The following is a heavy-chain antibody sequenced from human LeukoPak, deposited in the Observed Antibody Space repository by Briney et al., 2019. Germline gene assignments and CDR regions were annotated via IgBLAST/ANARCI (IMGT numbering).Heavy chain of an antibody. CDR3: ARDRDIVVDRGWFDL. CDR1: GGSLSTYY. D-gene: IGHD2-15*01. V-gene: IGHV4-34*01. J-gene: IGHJ5*02. CDR2: INHSGST. Sequence: SETLSLTCAVYGGSLSTYYWSWIRQPPGKGREWIGEINHSGSTNYNPSLKSRVTISVDTSKNQFSLKLSSVTAADTAVYYCARDRDIVVDRGWFDLWGQGTLVTVSS.